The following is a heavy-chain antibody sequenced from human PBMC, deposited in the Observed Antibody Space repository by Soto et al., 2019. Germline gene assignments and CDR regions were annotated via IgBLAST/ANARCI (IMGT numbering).Heavy chain of an antibody. CDR2: ISRDGFDT. Sequence: PGGSLRLSCAASGFTFSTYAMSWVRQAPGKGLEWVSAISRDGFDTYYADSVKGRFTISRDNSKHMLCLQMNSLRTEDTAVYYCAHPRGYGVFDAYDIWGQGAMVTVSS. CDR1: GFTFSTYA. CDR3: AHPRGYGVFDAYDI. J-gene: IGHJ3*02. V-gene: IGHV3-23*01. D-gene: IGHD4-17*01.